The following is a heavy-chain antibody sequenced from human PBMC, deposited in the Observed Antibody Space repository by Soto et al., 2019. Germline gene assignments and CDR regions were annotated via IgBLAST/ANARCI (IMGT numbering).Heavy chain of an antibody. J-gene: IGHJ4*02. CDR1: GGSISSYY. CDR3: ARVQVAYYYDSSGYTLEYYFDY. D-gene: IGHD3-22*01. V-gene: IGHV4-59*01. Sequence: SETLSLTCTVSGGSISSYYWSWIRQPPGKGLEWIGYIYYSGSTNYNPSLKSRVTISVDTSKNQFSLKLSSVTAADTAVYYCARVQVAYYYDSSGYTLEYYFDYWGQGTLVTVSS. CDR2: IYYSGST.